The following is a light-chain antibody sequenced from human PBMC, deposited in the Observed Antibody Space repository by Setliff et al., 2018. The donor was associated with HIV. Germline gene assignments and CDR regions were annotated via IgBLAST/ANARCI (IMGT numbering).Light chain of an antibody. CDR1: SSDIGDLNY. J-gene: IGLJ1*01. CDR2: AVT. Sequence: QSALTQPPSASGSPGQSVTISCTGTSSDIGDLNYVSWYKQHPGEAPQLMIYAVTKRPSGVSNRFSGSKSGKAASLTISGLQAEDEADYYCCSYVRGSAYVFGTGTRSPS. V-gene: IGLV2-14*03. CDR3: CSYVRGSAYV.